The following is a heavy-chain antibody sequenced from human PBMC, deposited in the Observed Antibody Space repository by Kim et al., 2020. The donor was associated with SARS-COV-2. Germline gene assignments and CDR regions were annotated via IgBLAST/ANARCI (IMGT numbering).Heavy chain of an antibody. CDR3: ATEGRYNWFDP. V-gene: IGHV3-7*04. CDR2: K. J-gene: IGHJ5*02. D-gene: IGHD3-16*01. Sequence: KYYVDSLKGRFTISRDNAKNSLYLQMNSLRAEDTAVYYCATEGRYNWFDPWGQGTLVTVSS.